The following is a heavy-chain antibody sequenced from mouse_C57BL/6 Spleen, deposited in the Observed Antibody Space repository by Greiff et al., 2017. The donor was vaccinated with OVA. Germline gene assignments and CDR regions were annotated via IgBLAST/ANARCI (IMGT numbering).Heavy chain of an antibody. J-gene: IGHJ1*03. D-gene: IGHD1-1*01. CDR2: ISYDGSN. CDR3: ARGGYGSFWYFDV. CDR1: GYSITSGYY. V-gene: IGHV3-6*01. Sequence: EVKLQESGPGLVKPSQSLSLTCSVTGYSITSGYYWNWIRQFPGNKLEWMGYISYDGSNNYNPSLKNRISITRDTSKNQFFLKLDAGTTEDAATYYYARGGYGSFWYFDVWGTGTTVTVSS.